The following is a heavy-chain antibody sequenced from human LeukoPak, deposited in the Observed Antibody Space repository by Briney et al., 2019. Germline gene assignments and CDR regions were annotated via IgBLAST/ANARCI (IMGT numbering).Heavy chain of an antibody. D-gene: IGHD6-13*01. Sequence: SETLSLTCTVSGGSISSYYGSWIRQPAGKGLEWIGRIYTSGSTNYNPSLKSRVTMSVDTSKNQFSLKLSSVTAADTAVYYCARDIDFSSSWYSYWFDPWGQGTLVTVSS. J-gene: IGHJ5*02. CDR3: ARDIDFSSSWYSYWFDP. CDR2: IYTSGST. V-gene: IGHV4-4*07. CDR1: GGSISSYY.